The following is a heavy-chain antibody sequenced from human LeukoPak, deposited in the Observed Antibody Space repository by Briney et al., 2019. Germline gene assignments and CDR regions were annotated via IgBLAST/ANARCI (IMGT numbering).Heavy chain of an antibody. CDR3: ARGARAGYNLEPFDY. D-gene: IGHD5-24*01. J-gene: IGHJ4*02. CDR2: IYYSEST. CDR1: GGSMSSYY. V-gene: IGHV4-59*12. Sequence: PSETLSLTCTVSGGSMSSYYWSWIRQPPGKGLEWIGYIYYSESTKYNPSLKSRVTISVDTSKNQFSLKLSSVTAAETAVYYCARGARAGYNLEPFDYWGQGTLVTVSS.